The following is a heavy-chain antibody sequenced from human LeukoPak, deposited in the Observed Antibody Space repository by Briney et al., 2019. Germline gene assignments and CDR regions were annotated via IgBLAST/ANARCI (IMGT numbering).Heavy chain of an antibody. CDR3: AGLYDSTGFCFDY. CDR2: ISGSGDAL. J-gene: IGHJ4*02. D-gene: IGHD3-22*01. CDR1: GFRFSDYY. Sequence: ARGSLRLSCVVSGFRFSDYYMSWIRQTPGKGLELISYISGSGDALYYTDSVKGRFTISRDNAKNSLYLQLDNLSAEDTAFYYCAGLYDSTGFCFDYWGQEALGTVS. V-gene: IGHV3-11*01.